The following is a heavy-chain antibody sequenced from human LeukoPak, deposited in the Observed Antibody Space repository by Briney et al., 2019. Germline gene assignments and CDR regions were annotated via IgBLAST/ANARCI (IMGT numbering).Heavy chain of an antibody. D-gene: IGHD3-22*01. CDR1: GFTIDDYG. CDR2: INWNGGST. J-gene: IGHJ3*02. V-gene: IGHV3-20*04. CDR3: ARDSYYYVSSADYGDDAFDI. Sequence: SGGSLRLSCAASGFTIDDYGMSWVRQAPGKGLEWVSGINWNGGSTGYADSVKGRFSISRDNAKNSLYLQMNSLRAEDTALYYCARDSYYYVSSADYGDDAFDIWGQGTMVTVSS.